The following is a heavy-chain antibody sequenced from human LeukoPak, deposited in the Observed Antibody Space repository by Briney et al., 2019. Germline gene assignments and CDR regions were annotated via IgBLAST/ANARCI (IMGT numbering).Heavy chain of an antibody. D-gene: IGHD3-10*01. V-gene: IGHV1-18*01. CDR1: GYTFTSYG. CDR2: ISAYNGNT. J-gene: IGHJ3*02. Sequence: GASVKVSCKASGYTFTSYGISWVRQAPGQGLEWMGWISAYNGNTNYAQKLQGRVTMTTDTSTSTAYMELSSLRSEDTAVYYCATHHWYRGPLPGADDRKNAFDIWGQGTMVTVSS. CDR3: ATHHWYRGPLPGADDRKNAFDI.